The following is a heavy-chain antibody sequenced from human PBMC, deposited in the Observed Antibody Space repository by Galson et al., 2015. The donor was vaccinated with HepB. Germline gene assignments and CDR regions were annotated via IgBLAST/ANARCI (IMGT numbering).Heavy chain of an antibody. CDR2: INSRSDKT. J-gene: IGHJ2*01. Sequence: SLRLSCAGSGMTFSAYSMNWVRQAPGKGLEWISYINSRSDKTYYAGSVRGRFTISRNNAANYVYLEMSSLRAEDTAVYYCARDGYSSSWYVRYFDLWGRGTLVTVSS. V-gene: IGHV3-11*06. CDR1: GMTFSAYS. CDR3: ARDGYSSSWYVRYFDL. D-gene: IGHD6-13*01.